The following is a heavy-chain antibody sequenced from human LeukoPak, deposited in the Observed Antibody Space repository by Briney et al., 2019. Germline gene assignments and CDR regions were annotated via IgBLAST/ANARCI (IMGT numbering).Heavy chain of an antibody. CDR2: ISPSGGST. CDR3: ARDADTPYGVYYYYMDV. Sequence: ASVKVPCKAFGYTFTSNYMHWVRQAPGQGPEWMGVISPSGGSTTYAQKFQGRVTLTRDMSTSTDYLELSSLRSEDTAVYYCARDADTPYGVYYYYMDVWGKGTTVTISS. V-gene: IGHV1-46*01. J-gene: IGHJ6*03. CDR1: GYTFTSNY. D-gene: IGHD5-18*01.